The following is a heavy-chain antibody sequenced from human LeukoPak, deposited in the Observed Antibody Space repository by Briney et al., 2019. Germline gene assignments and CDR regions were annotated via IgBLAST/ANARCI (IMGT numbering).Heavy chain of an antibody. J-gene: IGHJ3*02. D-gene: IGHD3/OR15-3a*01. V-gene: IGHV4-30-2*01. CDR2: IYHSGST. CDR1: GGSISSGGYS. Sequence: SETLSLTCAVSGGSISSGGYSWSWIRQPPGKGLEWIGYIYHSGSTYYNPSLKSRVTISVDRSKNQFSLKLSSVTAADTAVSYCASIGGLDAFDIWGQGTMVTVSS. CDR3: ASIGGLDAFDI.